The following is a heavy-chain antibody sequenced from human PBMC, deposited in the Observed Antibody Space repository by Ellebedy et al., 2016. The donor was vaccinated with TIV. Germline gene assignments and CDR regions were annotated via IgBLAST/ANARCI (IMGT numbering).Heavy chain of an antibody. V-gene: IGHV3-7*01. J-gene: IGHJ5*02. Sequence: PGGSLRLSCAASGFNFRSYWMTWVRQAPGKGLEWVAKIRQEGDEIYYVESVKGRFTISRDNAKNSLFLQMTSLRVEDTAGYYCARRASYGDYAVQVNPWFDPWGQGTLVTVSS. D-gene: IGHD4-17*01. CDR2: IRQEGDEI. CDR3: ARRASYGDYAVQVNPWFDP. CDR1: GFNFRSYW.